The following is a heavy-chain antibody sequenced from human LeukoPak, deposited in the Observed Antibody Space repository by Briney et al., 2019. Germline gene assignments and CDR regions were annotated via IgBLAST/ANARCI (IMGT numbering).Heavy chain of an antibody. D-gene: IGHD1-20*01. Sequence: SETLSLTCTVSGGSISSSNHYWGWIRQPPGKGLEWIGSIYHSGSTYYNPSLKSRVAISVDTSKNQFSLKLSSVTAADTAVYYCARTITGTTLRFDYWGQGTLVTVSS. J-gene: IGHJ4*02. V-gene: IGHV4-39*07. CDR2: IYHSGST. CDR1: GGSISSSNHY. CDR3: ARTITGTTLRFDY.